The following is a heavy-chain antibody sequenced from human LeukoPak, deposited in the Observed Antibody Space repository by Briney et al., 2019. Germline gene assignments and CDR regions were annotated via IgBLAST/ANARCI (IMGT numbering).Heavy chain of an antibody. D-gene: IGHD3-3*01. CDR1: GYTFTGYY. CDR2: INPNSGGT. J-gene: IGHJ6*02. Sequence: ASVKVSCKASGYTFTGYYMRWVRQAPGQGLEWMGWINPNSGGTNYAQKFQGRVTMTRDTSISTAYMELSRLRSDDTAVYYCATLAYYDFWSGSYYYGMDVWGQGTTVTVSS. V-gene: IGHV1-2*02. CDR3: ATLAYYDFWSGSYYYGMDV.